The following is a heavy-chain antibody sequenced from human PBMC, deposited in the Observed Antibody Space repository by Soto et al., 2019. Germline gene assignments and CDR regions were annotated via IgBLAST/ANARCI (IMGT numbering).Heavy chain of an antibody. CDR1: GFTFRTYA. V-gene: IGHV3-23*01. J-gene: IGHJ6*03. D-gene: IGHD3-10*01. Sequence: GGSLRLSCAASGFTFRTYAMSWVRQAPGKGLEWVAGIVGNGDEYYADTVRGRFTISRDNSNNILYLQMNSLRAEDTAVYYCAKGPHSASGYYYMDVWGKGTTVTVSS. CDR2: IVGNGDE. CDR3: AKGPHSASGYYYMDV.